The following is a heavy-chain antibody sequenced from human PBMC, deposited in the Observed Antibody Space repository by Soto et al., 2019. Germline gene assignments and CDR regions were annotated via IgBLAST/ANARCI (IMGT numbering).Heavy chain of an antibody. CDR2: ISAYNGNT. D-gene: IGHD6-13*01. Sequence: ASVKVPCKASGYTFTSYGISRVRQAPGQGLEWMGWISAYNGNTNYAQKLQGRVTMTTDTSTSTAYMELRSLRSDDTAVYYCARDSGIAAAVGWFDPWGQGTLVTVSS. J-gene: IGHJ5*02. CDR1: GYTFTSYG. V-gene: IGHV1-18*01. CDR3: ARDSGIAAAVGWFDP.